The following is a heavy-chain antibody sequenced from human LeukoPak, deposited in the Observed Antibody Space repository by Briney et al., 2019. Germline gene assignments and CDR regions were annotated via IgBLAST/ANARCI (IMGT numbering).Heavy chain of an antibody. CDR2: ISWDGGST. Sequence: GGSLRLSCAASGFTFDDYTMHWVRQAPGKGLEWVSLISWDGGSTYYADSVKGRFTISRDNSKNTLYLQMNSLRAEDTAVYYCAKDKWRWAQPFFDYWGQGTLVTVSS. CDR1: GFTFDDYT. V-gene: IGHV3-43*01. D-gene: IGHD2-15*01. J-gene: IGHJ4*02. CDR3: AKDKWRWAQPFFDY.